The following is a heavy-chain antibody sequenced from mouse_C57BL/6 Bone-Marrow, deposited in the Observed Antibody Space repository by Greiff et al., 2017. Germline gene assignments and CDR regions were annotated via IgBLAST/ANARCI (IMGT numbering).Heavy chain of an antibody. CDR2: ISYDGSN. D-gene: IGHD2-1*01. CDR3: AGVYTGGYFDV. V-gene: IGHV3-6*01. CDR1: GYSITSGYY. J-gene: IGHJ1*03. Sequence: EVQLQQSGPGLVKPSQSLSLTCSVTGYSITSGYYWNWLRQFPGNKLEWMGYISYDGSNNYNPSLNNRMSITRDTSKNQFFLKLNSVTTEDTARYYGAGVYTGGYFDVWGTGTTVTVSS.